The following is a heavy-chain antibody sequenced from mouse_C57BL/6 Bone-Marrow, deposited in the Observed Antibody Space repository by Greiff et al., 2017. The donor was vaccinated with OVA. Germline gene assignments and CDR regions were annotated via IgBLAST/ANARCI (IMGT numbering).Heavy chain of an antibody. CDR2: IHPDSGST. J-gene: IGHJ3*01. CDR3: ARGYYTVWFAD. Sequence: QVQLQQPGAELVKPGASVKLSCKASGYTFTSYWMPWVKQRPGQGLEWIGMIHPDSGSTNYNEKFKSKATLTVDKSSSTAYMQLSSLTSEDSAVYYCARGYYTVWFADWGQGTLVTVSA. V-gene: IGHV1-64*01. CDR1: GYTFTSYW. D-gene: IGHD1-1*01.